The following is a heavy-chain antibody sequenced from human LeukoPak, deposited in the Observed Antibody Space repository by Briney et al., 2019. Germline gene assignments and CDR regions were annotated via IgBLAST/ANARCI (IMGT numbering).Heavy chain of an antibody. J-gene: IGHJ4*02. CDR2: INPNSGGT. V-gene: IGHV1-2*02. Sequence: ASVKVSCKASGYTFTGYYMHWVRQAPGQGLEWMGWINPNSGGTNYAQKFQGRVTMTRDTSISTAYMELSRLRSDDTALYYCAKSTMIVVVIPDFWGQGTLVTVSS. CDR3: AKSTMIVVVIPDF. D-gene: IGHD3-22*01. CDR1: GYTFTGYY.